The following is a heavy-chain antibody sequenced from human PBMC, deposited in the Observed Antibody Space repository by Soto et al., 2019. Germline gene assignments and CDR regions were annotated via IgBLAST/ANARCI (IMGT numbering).Heavy chain of an antibody. D-gene: IGHD3-22*01. CDR3: ARDWDYYDSSGYSEFDY. J-gene: IGHJ4*02. CDR2: ISYDGSNK. CDR1: GFTFSSYA. Sequence: GGSLRLSCAASGFTFSSYAMHWVRQAPGKGLEWVAVISYDGSNKYYADSVKGRFTISRDNSKNTLYLQMNSLRAEDTAVYYCARDWDYYDSSGYSEFDYWGQGTLVTVSS. V-gene: IGHV3-30-3*01.